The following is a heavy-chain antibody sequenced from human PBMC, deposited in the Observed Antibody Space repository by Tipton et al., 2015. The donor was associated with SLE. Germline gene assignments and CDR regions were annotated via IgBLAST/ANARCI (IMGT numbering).Heavy chain of an antibody. D-gene: IGHD6-6*01. CDR3: ARGASSLDY. V-gene: IGHV4-59*11. Sequence: TLSLTCTVSGGSINNHFWSWVRQPPGKGLEWIGYIFYSGGTNYNPSLKSRVTMSVDTSKNQFSLKLNSVTAADTALYYCARGASSLDYWGLGTLVTAS. J-gene: IGHJ4*02. CDR1: GGSINNHF. CDR2: IFYSGGT.